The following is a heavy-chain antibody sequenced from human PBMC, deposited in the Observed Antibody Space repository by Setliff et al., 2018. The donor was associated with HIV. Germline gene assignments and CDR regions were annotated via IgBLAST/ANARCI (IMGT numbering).Heavy chain of an antibody. CDR3: SCSGYDSYFDY. J-gene: IGHJ4*02. D-gene: IGHD5-12*01. V-gene: IGHV3-23*01. CDR1: GFTLRSYA. Sequence: GGSLRLSCAATGFTLRSYAMSWVRQAPGKGLEWVAVVSGSGGGTDYADSVKGRFTISRDNSKGTVSLQMNSLKTEDTAVYYCSCSGYDSYFDYWGQGTPVTVSS. CDR2: VSGSGGGT.